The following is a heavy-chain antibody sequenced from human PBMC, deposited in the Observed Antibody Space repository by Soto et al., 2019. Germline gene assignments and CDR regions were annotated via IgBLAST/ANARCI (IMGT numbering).Heavy chain of an antibody. D-gene: IGHD3-10*01. CDR3: ARDRSGYYGSGSYWT. V-gene: IGHV4-31*03. CDR1: GGSISSGGYY. J-gene: IGHJ5*02. Sequence: SETLSLTCTVSGGSISSGGYYWSWIRQHPGKGPEWIGYIYYSGSTYYNPSLKSRVTISVDTSKNQFSLKLSSVTAADTAVYYCARDRSGYYGSGSYWTWGQGTLVTVSS. CDR2: IYYSGST.